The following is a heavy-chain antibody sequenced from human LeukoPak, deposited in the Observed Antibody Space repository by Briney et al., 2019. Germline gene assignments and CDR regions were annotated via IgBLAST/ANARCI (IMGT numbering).Heavy chain of an antibody. V-gene: IGHV3-30-3*01. D-gene: IGHD4-23*01. CDR2: ISYDGSNK. Sequence: PGGSLRLSCAASGFTFSSYAMHWVRQAPGKGLEWVAVISYDGSNKYYADSVKGRFTISRDNSKNTLYLQMNSLRAEDTAVYYCARGNDYGGNRYHYMDVWGKGTTVTVSS. CDR3: ARGNDYGGNRYHYMDV. J-gene: IGHJ6*03. CDR1: GFTFSSYA.